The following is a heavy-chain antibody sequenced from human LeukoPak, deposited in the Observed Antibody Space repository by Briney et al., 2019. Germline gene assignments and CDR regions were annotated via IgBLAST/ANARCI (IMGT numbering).Heavy chain of an antibody. D-gene: IGHD2-2*03. J-gene: IGHJ4*02. V-gene: IGHV3-73*01. CDR2: IRSKAKSYAT. CDR1: GFTFSGSA. Sequence: GGSLRHSCAASGFTFSGSAMHWVRQASGKGLESVGRIRSKAKSYATPYARSVKSRLTISRDDSKNTAYLQMNSLKTEDTAVYYCTRLDYYWGQGTLVTVSS. CDR3: TRLDYY.